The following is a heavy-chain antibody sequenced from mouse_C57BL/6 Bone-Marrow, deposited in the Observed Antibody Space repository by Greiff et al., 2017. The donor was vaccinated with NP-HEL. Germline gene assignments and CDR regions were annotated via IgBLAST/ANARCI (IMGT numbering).Heavy chain of an antibody. CDR1: GFNIKDDY. J-gene: IGHJ3*01. CDR2: IDPENGDT. V-gene: IGHV14-4*01. Sequence: VQLKDSGAELVRPGASVKLSCTASGFNIKDDYMHWVKQRPEQGLEWIGWIDPENGDTEYASKFQGKATITADTSSNTAYLQLSSLTSEDTAVYYCTTKSSAWFAYWGQGTLVTGSA. CDR3: TTKSSAWFAY.